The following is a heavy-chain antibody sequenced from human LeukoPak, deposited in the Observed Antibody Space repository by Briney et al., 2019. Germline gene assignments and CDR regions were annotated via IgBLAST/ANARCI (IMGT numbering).Heavy chain of an antibody. CDR1: GYSFTSYW. CDR3: ARTPGRYCSGGSCMYYGMDV. V-gene: IGHV5-51*01. CDR2: IYPGDSDT. Sequence: GESLKISCKGSGYSFTSYWIGWVRQMPGKGLEWMGIIYPGDSDTRYSPSFRGQVTISADKSISTAYLQWSSLKASDTAMYYCARTPGRYCSGGSCMYYGMDVWGQGTTVTVSS. D-gene: IGHD2-15*01. J-gene: IGHJ6*02.